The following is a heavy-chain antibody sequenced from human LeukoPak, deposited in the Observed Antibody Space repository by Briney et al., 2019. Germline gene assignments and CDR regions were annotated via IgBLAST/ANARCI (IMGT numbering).Heavy chain of an antibody. CDR2: INPNSGGT. CDR3: ARSSSSWSFSFDY. Sequence: ASVKVSCKASGYTFTGYYMHWVRQAPGQGLEWTGWINPNSGGTNYAQKFQGRVTMTRDTSISTAYMELSRLRSDDTAVYYCARSSSSWSFSFDYWGQGTLVTVSS. D-gene: IGHD6-13*01. CDR1: GYTFTGYY. J-gene: IGHJ4*02. V-gene: IGHV1-2*02.